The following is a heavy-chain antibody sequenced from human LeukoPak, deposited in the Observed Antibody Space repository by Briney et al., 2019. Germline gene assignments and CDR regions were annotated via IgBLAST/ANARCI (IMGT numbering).Heavy chain of an antibody. CDR3: AKHGGAYLEAFDI. D-gene: IGHD3-16*01. CDR2: ISGSGGRT. V-gene: IGHV3-23*01. J-gene: IGHJ3*02. CDR1: GLTFSSYA. Sequence: GGSLRLSCEASGLTFSSYAMSWVRQAPGKGLEWVSAISGSGGRTHYADSVKGRFTISRDNSKNALYLQMHSLRGEDTAVNYCAKHGGAYLEAFDIGCQGTRVPVSS.